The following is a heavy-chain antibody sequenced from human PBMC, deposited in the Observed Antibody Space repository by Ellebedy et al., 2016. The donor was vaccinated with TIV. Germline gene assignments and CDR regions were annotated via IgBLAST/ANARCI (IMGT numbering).Heavy chain of an antibody. CDR3: AREVWYPAS. CDR2: IKPGGNEK. D-gene: IGHD6-13*01. J-gene: IGHJ4*02. CDR1: GFTFSDYW. V-gene: IGHV3-7*01. Sequence: GESLKISCAASGFTFSDYWMNWVRQAPGKGLEWVANIKPGGNEKFYVGSVVGRFTISRDNAKSTLYLQMNGLRAEDTAVYYCAREVWYPASWGQGTLVTVSA.